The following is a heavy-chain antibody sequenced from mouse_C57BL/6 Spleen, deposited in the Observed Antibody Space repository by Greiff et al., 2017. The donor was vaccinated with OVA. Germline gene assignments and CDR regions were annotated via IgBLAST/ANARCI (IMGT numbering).Heavy chain of an antibody. J-gene: IGHJ1*03. CDR2: IYPGSGNT. CDR3: ARDHYYDSSLYWYFDV. D-gene: IGHD1-1*01. CDR1: GYTFTDYY. V-gene: IGHV1-76*01. Sequence: QVQLQQSGAELVRPGASVKLSCKASGYTFTDYYINWVKQRPGQGLEWIARIYPGSGNTYYNEKFKGKATLTAEKSSSTAYMQLSSLTSEDSAVYFCARDHYYDSSLYWYFDVWGTGTTVTVSS.